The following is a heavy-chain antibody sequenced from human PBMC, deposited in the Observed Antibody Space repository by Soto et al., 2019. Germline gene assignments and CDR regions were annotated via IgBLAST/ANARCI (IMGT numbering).Heavy chain of an antibody. CDR2: IYYSGST. V-gene: IGHV4-31*03. CDR1: GGSISSGGYY. D-gene: IGHD3-22*01. Sequence: QVQLQESGPGLVKPSQTLFLTCTVSGGSISSGGYYWSWIRQHPGKGLEWIGYIYYSGSTYYNPSLKSRVTISVDTSKNQFSLKLSSVTAADTAVYYCARYPTDYYDSSGYYQGGFDYWGQGTLVTVSS. J-gene: IGHJ4*02. CDR3: ARYPTDYYDSSGYYQGGFDY.